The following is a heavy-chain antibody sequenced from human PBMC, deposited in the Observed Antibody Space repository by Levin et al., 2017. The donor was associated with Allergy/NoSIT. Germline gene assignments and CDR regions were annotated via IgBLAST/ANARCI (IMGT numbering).Heavy chain of an antibody. D-gene: IGHD3-9*01. J-gene: IGHJ3*02. CDR3: ARGLIKSLTSYNAFDI. Sequence: SQTLSLTCAVYGGSFSGYYWSWIRQPPGKGLECIGEINHSGSTDYNPSLKSRVTISLDTSKNQFSLNLSSVTAADTAVYYCARGLIKSLTSYNAFDIWGQGTMVTVSS. CDR2: INHSGST. CDR1: GGSFSGYY. V-gene: IGHV4-34*01.